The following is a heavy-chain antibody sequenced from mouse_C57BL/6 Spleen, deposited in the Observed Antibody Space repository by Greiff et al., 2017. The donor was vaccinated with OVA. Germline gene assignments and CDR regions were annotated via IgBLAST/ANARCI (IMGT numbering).Heavy chain of an antibody. J-gene: IGHJ2*01. CDR3: ARDWDDDY. V-gene: IGHV1-82*01. Sequence: QVQLQQSGPELVKPGASVKISCKASGYAFSSSWMNWVKQRPGKGLEWIGRIYPGDGDTNYNGKFKGKATLTADKSSSTAYMQLSSLTSEESAVYFCARDWDDDYWGQGTTLTVSS. CDR2: IYPGDGDT. CDR1: GYAFSSSW. D-gene: IGHD4-1*01.